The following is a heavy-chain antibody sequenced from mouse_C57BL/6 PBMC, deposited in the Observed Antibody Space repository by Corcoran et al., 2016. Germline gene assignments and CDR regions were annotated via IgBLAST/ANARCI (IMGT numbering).Heavy chain of an antibody. D-gene: IGHD4-1*01. J-gene: IGHJ4*01. CDR2: INPNNGGT. V-gene: IGHV1-18*01. CDR1: GYTFTDYN. Sequence: EVQLQQSGPELVKPGASVKIPCKASGYTFTDYNMDWVKQSHGKSLEWIGDINPNNGGTIYNQKFKGKATLTVDKSSSTAYMELRSLTSEDTAVYYCARGGLTGTSYAMDYWGQGTSVTVSS. CDR3: ARGGLTGTSYAMDY.